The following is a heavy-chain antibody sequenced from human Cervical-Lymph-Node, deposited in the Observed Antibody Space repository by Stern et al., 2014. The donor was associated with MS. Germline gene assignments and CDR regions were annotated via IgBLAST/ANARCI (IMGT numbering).Heavy chain of an antibody. V-gene: IGHV1-69*01. J-gene: IGHJ6*02. CDR3: ARGELKEGLVRGMDV. D-gene: IGHD1-26*01. CDR2: VIPHFGKT. Sequence: VQLVQSGGDVKKPGTSVKVSCKASGCTFSSYAISWVRQAPGQGLEWMGGVIPHFGKTNYAHKLQGSVTNSPAQATSTPYMELSSLRSEDTAVYYCARGELKEGLVRGMDVWGQGTTVTVSS. CDR1: GCTFSSYA.